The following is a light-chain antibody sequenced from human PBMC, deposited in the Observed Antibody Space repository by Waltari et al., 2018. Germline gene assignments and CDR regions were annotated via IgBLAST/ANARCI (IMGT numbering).Light chain of an antibody. Sequence: DIVMTKSPLSLPVTPGEPASISCRSSQSLLHSNGYNYLDWYLQKPGQSPQLLISLGSNRASGVPDRFSGSGSGTDFTLKISRVEAEDVGLYYCMQGLQTPYTFGQGTKLEIK. CDR1: QSLLHSNGYNY. J-gene: IGKJ2*01. V-gene: IGKV2-28*01. CDR3: MQGLQTPYT. CDR2: LGS.